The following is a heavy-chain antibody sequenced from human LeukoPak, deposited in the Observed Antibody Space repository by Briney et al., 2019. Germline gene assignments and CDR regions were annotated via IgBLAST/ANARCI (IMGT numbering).Heavy chain of an antibody. Sequence: ASVKVSFKASGYTFTSYYMHWVRQAPGQGLEWMGIINPSGGSTSYAQKFQGRVTMTRDTSTSTVYMELSSLRSEDTAVYYCARPEDGNSSSWYYFDYWGQGTLVTVSS. D-gene: IGHD6-13*01. CDR2: INPSGGST. CDR3: ARPEDGNSSSWYYFDY. CDR1: GYTFTSYY. J-gene: IGHJ4*02. V-gene: IGHV1-46*01.